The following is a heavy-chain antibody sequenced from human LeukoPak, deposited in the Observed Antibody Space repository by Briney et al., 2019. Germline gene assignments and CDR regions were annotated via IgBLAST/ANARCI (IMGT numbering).Heavy chain of an antibody. CDR2: ISSSSSNI. D-gene: IGHD6-19*01. Sequence: GGSLRLSCAASGFDFSTYSIDWVRQDPGKGLEWVSYISSSSSNIYHADSVKGRFTISRDNAKNSLHLQMNSLRAEDTAVYYCARVGRSGWTVDYWGQGTLVTVSS. CDR1: GFDFSTYS. CDR3: ARVGRSGWTVDY. J-gene: IGHJ4*02. V-gene: IGHV3-48*04.